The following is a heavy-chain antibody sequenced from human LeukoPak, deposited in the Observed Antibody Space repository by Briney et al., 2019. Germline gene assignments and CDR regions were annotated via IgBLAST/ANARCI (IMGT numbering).Heavy chain of an antibody. J-gene: IGHJ4*02. CDR2: INPNSGGT. CDR1: GYTFTGYY. CDR3: ARVYDSSGYYPDY. Sequence: ASVKVSCKASGYTFTGYYMHWVRQAPGQGLEWMGRINPNSGGTNYAQKFQGRVTMTRDTSISTAYMELSRLRSDDTAVYYCARVYDSSGYYPDYWGQGTLVTVSS. D-gene: IGHD3-22*01. V-gene: IGHV1-2*06.